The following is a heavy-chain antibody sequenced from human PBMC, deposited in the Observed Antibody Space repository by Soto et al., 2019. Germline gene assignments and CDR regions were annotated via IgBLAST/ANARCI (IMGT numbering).Heavy chain of an antibody. CDR3: AREGIDYYGSFFDY. Sequence: EVQLVETGGGLIQPGGSLRLSCAASGFTVSSNYMSWVRQAPGKGLEGVSVIYSGGSTYYADSVKGRFTISRDNSKNTLYLQMNSLRAEDTAVYYCAREGIDYYGSFFDYWGQGTLVTVSS. CDR1: GFTVSSNY. D-gene: IGHD1-26*01. J-gene: IGHJ4*02. V-gene: IGHV3-53*02. CDR2: IYSGGST.